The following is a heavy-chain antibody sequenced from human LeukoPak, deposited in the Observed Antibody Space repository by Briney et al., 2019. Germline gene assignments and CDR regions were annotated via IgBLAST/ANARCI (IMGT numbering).Heavy chain of an antibody. V-gene: IGHV4-38-2*02. Sequence: SETLSLTCTVSGYSISSGYYWGWIRQPPGKGLEWIGEINHSGRTNYKPSLKSRVTISVDTSKNQFSLKLNSVTAADTAVYYCARLKCSSTSCFYYYSMDVWGKGTTVTISS. J-gene: IGHJ6*03. CDR3: ARLKCSSTSCFYYYSMDV. CDR2: INHSGRT. CDR1: GYSISSGYY. D-gene: IGHD2-2*01.